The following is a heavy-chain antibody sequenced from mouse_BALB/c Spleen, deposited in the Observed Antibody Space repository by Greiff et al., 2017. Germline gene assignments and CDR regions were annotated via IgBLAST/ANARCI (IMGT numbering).Heavy chain of an antibody. V-gene: IGHV1S56*01. Sequence: QVQLQQSGPELVKPGASVKMSCKASGYTFTSYYIHWVKQRPGQGLEWIGWIYPGDGSTKYNEKFKGKTTLTADKSSSTAYMLLSSLTSEDSAIYFCARPGYRYDVAWFAYWGQGTLVTVSA. D-gene: IGHD2-14*01. J-gene: IGHJ3*01. CDR3: ARPGYRYDVAWFAY. CDR2: IYPGDGST. CDR1: GYTFTSYY.